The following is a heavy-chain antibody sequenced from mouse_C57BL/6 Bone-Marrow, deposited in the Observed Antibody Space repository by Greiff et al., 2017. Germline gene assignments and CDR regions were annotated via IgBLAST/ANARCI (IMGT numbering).Heavy chain of an antibody. CDR3: ARPDYGSAYAMDY. CDR2: IRSKSNNYAT. V-gene: IGHV10-1*01. CDR1: GFSFNTYA. J-gene: IGHJ4*01. Sequence: EVQGVESGGGLVQPKGSLKLSCAASGFSFNTYAMNWVRQAPGRGLEWVARIRSKSNNYATYYADSVKDRFTISRDDSESMLYLQMNNLKTEDTAMYDGARPDYGSAYAMDYWGQGTSVTVSS. D-gene: IGHD1-1*01.